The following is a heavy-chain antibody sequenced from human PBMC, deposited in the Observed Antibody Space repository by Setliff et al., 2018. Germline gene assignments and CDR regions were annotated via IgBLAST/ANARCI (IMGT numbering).Heavy chain of an antibody. CDR2: INHSGST. V-gene: IGHV4-34*01. CDR1: GGSFSGYY. Sequence: LSLTCAVYGGSFSGYYWSWMRQPPGKGLEWIGEINHSGSTDYNPSLKSRVTTSVDTSKNQFSLNLTSVTAADTAAYYCARRGDINGYYYHEDAFDIWGQGTMVTVSS. CDR3: ARRGDINGYYYHEDAFDI. J-gene: IGHJ3*02. D-gene: IGHD3-22*01.